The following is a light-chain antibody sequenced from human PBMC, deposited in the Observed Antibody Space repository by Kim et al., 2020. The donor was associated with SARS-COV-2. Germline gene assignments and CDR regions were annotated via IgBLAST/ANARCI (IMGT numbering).Light chain of an antibody. J-gene: IGLJ1*01. CDR3: QAWDSGTAGYV. CDR1: KLGDKY. Sequence: PGQTASITCSGDKLGDKYACWYQQKPGQSPVLVIYQDSKRPSGIPERFSGSNSGNTATLTISGTQAMDEADYYCQAWDSGTAGYVFGTGTKVTVL. CDR2: QDS. V-gene: IGLV3-1*01.